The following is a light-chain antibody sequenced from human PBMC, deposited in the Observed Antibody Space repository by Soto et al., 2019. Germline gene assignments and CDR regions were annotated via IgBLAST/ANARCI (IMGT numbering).Light chain of an antibody. J-gene: IGKJ5*01. CDR2: DAS. Sequence: EIVFTQSPASLSLSPGERAPLSWRARQSISSYLAWFQQKPGQAPRLLIYDASNRATGIPARFSGSGSGTDYTLTISSLEPEDFAVYYCQQRSNWPPITFGQGTRLEIK. CDR3: QQRSNWPPIT. V-gene: IGKV3-11*01. CDR1: QSISSY.